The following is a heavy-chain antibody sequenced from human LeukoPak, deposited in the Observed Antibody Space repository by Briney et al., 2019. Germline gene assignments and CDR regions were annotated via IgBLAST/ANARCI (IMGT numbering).Heavy chain of an antibody. V-gene: IGHV1-2*02. J-gene: IGHJ3*02. D-gene: IGHD4-17*01. CDR1: GYTFTGYY. Sequence: ASVKVSCKASGYTFTGYYMHWVRQAPGQGLEWMGWINPNSGGTNYAQKFQGRVTMTRDTSISTAYMELSRLGSDDTAVYYCARTLGGDYGDYAAPGAFDIWGQGTMVTVSS. CDR3: ARTLGGDYGDYAAPGAFDI. CDR2: INPNSGGT.